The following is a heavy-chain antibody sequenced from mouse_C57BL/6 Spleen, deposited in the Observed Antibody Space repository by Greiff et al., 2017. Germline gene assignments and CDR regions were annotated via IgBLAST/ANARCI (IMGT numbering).Heavy chain of an antibody. CDR2: INPNNGGT. CDR1: GYTFTDYC. V-gene: IGHV1-22*01. J-gene: IGHJ4*01. D-gene: IGHD5-1-1*01. Sequence: EVQLQQSGPELVQPGASVKLSCTASGYTFTDYCMHWVKQSPGQGLEWIGYINPNNGGTSYNQKVKGKATLTVDKSSSTAYMELRSLTSEEAAVYYCAKIPSCDAMDYWGQGTSVTVSS. CDR3: AKIPSCDAMDY.